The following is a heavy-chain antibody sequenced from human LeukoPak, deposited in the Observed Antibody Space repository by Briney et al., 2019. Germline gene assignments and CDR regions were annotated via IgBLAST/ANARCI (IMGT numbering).Heavy chain of an antibody. Sequence: GGSLRLSCAASGFTFSSYAMSWVRQAPGKGLEWASAISGSGGSTYYADSVKGRFTISRDNSKNTLYLQMNSLRAEGTAVYYCAKPATVAVFFYNWFDPWGQGTLVTVSS. CDR1: GFTFSSYA. CDR2: ISGSGGST. J-gene: IGHJ5*02. D-gene: IGHD6-19*01. V-gene: IGHV3-23*01. CDR3: AKPATVAVFFYNWFDP.